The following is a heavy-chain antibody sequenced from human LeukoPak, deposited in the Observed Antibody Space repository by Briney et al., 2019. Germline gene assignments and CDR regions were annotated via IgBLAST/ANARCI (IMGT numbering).Heavy chain of an antibody. J-gene: IGHJ6*02. CDR2: IYYSGST. Sequence: SQTLSLTCTVSGGSISSGGYYWSWIRQHPGKGLEWIGYIYYSGSTYYNPSLKSRVTISVDTSKNQFSLKLSSVTAADTAVYYCARDEMYYDFWSGYYTNYYGMDVWGQGTTVTVSS. V-gene: IGHV4-31*03. D-gene: IGHD3-3*01. CDR1: GGSISSGGYY. CDR3: ARDEMYYDFWSGYYTNYYGMDV.